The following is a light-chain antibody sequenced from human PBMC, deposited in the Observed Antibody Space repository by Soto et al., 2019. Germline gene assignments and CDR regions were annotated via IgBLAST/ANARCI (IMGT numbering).Light chain of an antibody. V-gene: IGKV1-5*01. Sequence: DIQMTQSPSTLSASVGDRVTITCRASQSISSWLAWYQQKPGKAPNLLIYDASNLDSGVPSRFSGSGSGTEFTLTISSLKPDDFATYYGQQYEIYWTFGQGTKVDIK. J-gene: IGKJ1*01. CDR2: DAS. CDR3: QQYEIYWT. CDR1: QSISSW.